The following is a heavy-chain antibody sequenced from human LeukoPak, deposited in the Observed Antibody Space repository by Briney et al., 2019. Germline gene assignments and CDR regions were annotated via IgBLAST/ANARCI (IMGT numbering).Heavy chain of an antibody. CDR2: ISYDGSNK. V-gene: IGHV3-30-3*01. CDR1: GFTFSSYA. J-gene: IGHJ4*02. D-gene: IGHD1-14*01. CDR3: ARDLTGGLFDY. Sequence: GGSLRLSCAASGFTFSSYAMHWVRQAPGKGLEWVAVISYDGSNKYYADSVKGRFTISRDNSKNTLYLQMNGLRAEDTAVYYCARDLTGGLFDYWGQGTLVTVSS.